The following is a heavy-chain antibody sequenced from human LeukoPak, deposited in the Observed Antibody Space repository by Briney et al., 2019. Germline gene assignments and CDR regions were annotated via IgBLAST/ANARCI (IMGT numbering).Heavy chain of an antibody. CDR1: GFTFRQRW. V-gene: IGHV3-74*01. D-gene: IGHD1-14*01. CDR2: INRDGTTT. CDR3: TTNPDGLNWFDP. Sequence: HPGESLRLSCAASGFTFRQRWMHWVRQAPGKGLVWVSHINRDGTTTSYADSMKGRFIISRDNARSTLCLQMNSLRVEDTAMYFCTTNPDGLNWFDPWGQGTLVTVS. J-gene: IGHJ5*02.